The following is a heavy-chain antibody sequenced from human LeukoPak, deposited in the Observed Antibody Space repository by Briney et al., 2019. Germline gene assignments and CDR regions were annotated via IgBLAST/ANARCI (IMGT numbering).Heavy chain of an antibody. CDR1: GFTFSSYA. CDR3: AKDGHYGSGSYTLYYFDY. J-gene: IGHJ4*02. CDR2: ISGSGGST. D-gene: IGHD3-10*01. V-gene: IGHV3-23*01. Sequence: PGGSLRLSCAASGFTFSSYAMSWVRQAPGKGLEWVSAISGSGGSTYYADSVKGRFTISRDNSKNTLYLQMNSLRAEDTAVYYCAKDGHYGSGSYTLYYFDYWGQGTLVTVSS.